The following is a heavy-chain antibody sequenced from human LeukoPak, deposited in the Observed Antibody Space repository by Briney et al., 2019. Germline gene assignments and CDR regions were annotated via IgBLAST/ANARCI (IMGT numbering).Heavy chain of an antibody. J-gene: IGHJ4*02. D-gene: IGHD2-15*01. CDR3: ERAGYCSGGSCLYFDY. Sequence: SETLSLTCTVWGGPMSIYYWSWLRQPPGKGLEWIGHIYSTGSTTYSPSLKSRVIMSADTSKNQFSLKVTSVTATNTGVYYCERAGYCSGGSCLYFDYWGQGTLVTVSS. CDR1: GGPMSIYY. CDR2: IYSTGST. V-gene: IGHV4-59*08.